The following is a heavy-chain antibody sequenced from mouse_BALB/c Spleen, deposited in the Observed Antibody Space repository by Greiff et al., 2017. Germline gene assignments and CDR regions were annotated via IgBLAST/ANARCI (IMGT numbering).Heavy chain of an antibody. V-gene: IGHV3-6*02. CDR2: ISYDGSN. J-gene: IGHJ3*01. CDR1: GYSITSGYY. CDR3: AREGTTGWFAY. Sequence: EVKLQESGPGLVKPSQSLSLTCSVTGYSITSGYYWNWIRQFPGNKLEWMGYISYDGSNNYNPSLKNRISITRDTSKNQFFLKLNSVTTEDTATYYCAREGTTGWFAYWGQGTLVTVSA. D-gene: IGHD4-1*02.